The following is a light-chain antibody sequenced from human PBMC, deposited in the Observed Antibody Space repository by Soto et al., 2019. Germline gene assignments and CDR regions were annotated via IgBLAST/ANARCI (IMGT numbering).Light chain of an antibody. CDR2: GAS. Sequence: EIVLTQSPGTLSLSPGESATLSCRASQSVSSSYLAWYQQKPGQAPRLLIFGASSRATGIPDRFSGSGSGTDFTLTISRLEPEDFAVYYCQQYGNSPPVTFGGGTKVEIK. J-gene: IGKJ4*01. CDR1: QSVSSSY. CDR3: QQYGNSPPVT. V-gene: IGKV3-20*01.